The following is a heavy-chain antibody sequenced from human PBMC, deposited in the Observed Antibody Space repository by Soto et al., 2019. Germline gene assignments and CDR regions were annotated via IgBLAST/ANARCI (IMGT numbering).Heavy chain of an antibody. J-gene: IGHJ6*02. D-gene: IGHD6-19*01. V-gene: IGHV4-4*02. CDR1: GGSISSSNW. CDR3: ASPGEWLAPYYYYGMDV. Sequence: KTSETLSLTCAVSGGSISSSNWWSWVRQPPGKGLEWIGEIYHSGSTNYNPSLKSRVTISVDKSKNQFSLKLSSVTAADTAVYYCASPGEWLAPYYYYGMDVWGQGTTVTVSS. CDR2: IYHSGST.